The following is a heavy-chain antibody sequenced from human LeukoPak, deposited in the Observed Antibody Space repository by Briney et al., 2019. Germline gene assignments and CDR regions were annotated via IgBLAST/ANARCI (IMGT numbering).Heavy chain of an antibody. CDR3: AKDHDTVTSSTSDY. J-gene: IGHJ4*02. V-gene: IGHV3-23*01. CDR2: ISGSGGST. Sequence: PGGSLRLSCAASAFTFANYAMGWVRQAPGKGLEWVSGISGSGGSTYYADSVKGRFTISRDNSKNTLYLQMNSLRADDTAVYYCAKDHDTVTSSTSDYWGQGTLVTVSS. CDR1: AFTFANYA. D-gene: IGHD4-17*01.